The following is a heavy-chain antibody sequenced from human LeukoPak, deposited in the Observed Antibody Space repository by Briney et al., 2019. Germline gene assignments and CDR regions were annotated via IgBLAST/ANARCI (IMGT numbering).Heavy chain of an antibody. Sequence: GGSLRLSCAASGFTFSSYAMSWVRQAPGKGLEWVAVIWYDGSNKYYADSVKGRFTISRDNSKNTLYLQMNSLRAEDTAVYYCAREAGSYYYGSGTPGPFDYWGQGTLVTVSS. J-gene: IGHJ4*02. V-gene: IGHV3-33*08. D-gene: IGHD3-10*01. CDR2: IWYDGSNK. CDR1: GFTFSSYA. CDR3: AREAGSYYYGSGTPGPFDY.